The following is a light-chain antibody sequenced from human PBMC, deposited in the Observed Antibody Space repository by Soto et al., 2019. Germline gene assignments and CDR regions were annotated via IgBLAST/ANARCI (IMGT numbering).Light chain of an antibody. CDR1: QSVSSSY. J-gene: IGKJ5*01. CDR3: QTYGSSPIT. Sequence: EIVLTQSPGTLSLSPGERATLSCRASQSVSSSYLAWYQQKPDQAPRLLIYGASSRATGIPDRFSGSGAGTDFTLTISRLEPEDFAVYYCQTYGSSPITFGQGTRLEIK. V-gene: IGKV3-20*01. CDR2: GAS.